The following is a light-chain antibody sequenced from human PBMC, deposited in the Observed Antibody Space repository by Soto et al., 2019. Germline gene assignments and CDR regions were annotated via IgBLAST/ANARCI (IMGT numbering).Light chain of an antibody. CDR1: SSDIGSYNH. CDR2: AVS. J-gene: IGLJ1*01. V-gene: IGLV2-14*03. Sequence: QSALTQPASVSGSPGQSITISCSGTSSDIGSYNHVAWYQQFPGKSPKLMIYAVSDRPSGVSDRFSGSKSGITASLTISGLQTEDEADYYCISYTDRQSYLSGNGTKVTVL. CDR3: ISYTDRQSYL.